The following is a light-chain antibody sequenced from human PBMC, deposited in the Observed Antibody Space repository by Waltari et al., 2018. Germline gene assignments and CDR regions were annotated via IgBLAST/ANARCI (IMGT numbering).Light chain of an antibody. Sequence: QLVLTQSPSASASLGASVKLTCTLSSGHSSNVIAWLQQQPEKGPRYLMKVNSDGSRSQGDEIPDRFSGSSAGTKRYLTISSLQSEDEADYYCQTGGHGTWVFGGGTKLTVL. V-gene: IGLV4-69*01. CDR2: VNSDGSR. J-gene: IGLJ3*02. CDR3: QTGGHGTWV. CDR1: SGHSSNV.